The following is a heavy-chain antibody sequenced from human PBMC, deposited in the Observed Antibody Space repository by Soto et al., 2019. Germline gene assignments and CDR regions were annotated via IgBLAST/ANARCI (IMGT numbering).Heavy chain of an antibody. CDR3: AKASPPDYSNVYYYGMDV. J-gene: IGHJ6*02. CDR2: ISYDGSNK. Sequence: PGWSLRLSFAASGLPFSSYCMHWVRKAPGKGLEWVAVISYDGSNKYYADSVKGRFTISRDNSKNTLYLQMNSLRAEDTAVYYCAKASPPDYSNVYYYGMDVWGQGTTVTVSS. D-gene: IGHD4-4*01. CDR1: GLPFSSYC. V-gene: IGHV3-30*18.